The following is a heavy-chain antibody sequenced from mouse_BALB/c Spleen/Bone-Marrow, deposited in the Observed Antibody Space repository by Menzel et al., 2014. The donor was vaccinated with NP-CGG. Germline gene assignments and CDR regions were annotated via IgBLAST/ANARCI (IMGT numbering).Heavy chain of an antibody. CDR2: IYPGNVNT. J-gene: IGHJ3*01. Sequence: QVQLQQPGPELVKPGASVRISCKASGYTFTTYYIHWVKQRPGQGLEWIGWIYPGNVNTNYSEKFKGKATLTADKSSSTAYMQLSSLTSEDSAVYFCARGGYDRAWFAYWGQGTLVTVSA. V-gene: IGHV1S56*01. CDR3: ARGGYDRAWFAY. D-gene: IGHD2-14*01. CDR1: GYTFTTYY.